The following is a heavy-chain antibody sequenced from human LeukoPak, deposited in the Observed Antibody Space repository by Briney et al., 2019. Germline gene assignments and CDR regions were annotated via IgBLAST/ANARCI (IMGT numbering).Heavy chain of an antibody. CDR2: INSDGRTI. V-gene: IGHV3-74*01. Sequence: GGSLRLSCVASGFTFSSYWMHWVRQAPGKGLVWVSRINSDGRTITYADPVKGRFTISRDNAKNTLYLQMNSLRAEDTAVYYCARVTVSSSEVIFDYWGQGSLVTVSP. CDR1: GFTFSSYW. J-gene: IGHJ4*02. CDR3: ARVTVSSSEVIFDY. D-gene: IGHD1-20*01.